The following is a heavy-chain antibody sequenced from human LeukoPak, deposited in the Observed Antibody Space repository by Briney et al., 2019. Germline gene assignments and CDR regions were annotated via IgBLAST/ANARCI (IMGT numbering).Heavy chain of an antibody. D-gene: IGHD4-17*01. CDR3: ARSPTVAWDAFDI. Sequence: SETLSLTCTVSGGSISSGDYYWSWIRQPPGTGLEWIGYIYYSGSTYYNPSLKSRVTISVDTSKNQFSLKLSSVTAADTAVYYCARSPTVAWDAFDIWGQGTMVTVSS. V-gene: IGHV4-30-4*02. CDR1: GGSISSGDYY. CDR2: IYYSGST. J-gene: IGHJ3*02.